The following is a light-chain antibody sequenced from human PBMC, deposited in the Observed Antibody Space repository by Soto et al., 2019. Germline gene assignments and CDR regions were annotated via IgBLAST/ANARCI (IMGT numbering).Light chain of an antibody. Sequence: DIVLTQSPGTLSLSPGERATLSCRASQSVSSKYLAWYQQKPGQAPRVLIYGTSIRASGVPERFSGGGSGTDFTLTITRLEPEDFAVDYCQQYGSSLFTFGPGTKVDFK. V-gene: IGKV3-20*01. J-gene: IGKJ3*01. CDR3: QQYGSSLFT. CDR2: GTS. CDR1: QSVSSKY.